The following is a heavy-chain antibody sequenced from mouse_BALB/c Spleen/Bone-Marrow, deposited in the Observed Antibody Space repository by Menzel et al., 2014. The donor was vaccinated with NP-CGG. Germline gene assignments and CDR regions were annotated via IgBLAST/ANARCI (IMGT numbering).Heavy chain of an antibody. J-gene: IGHJ4*01. CDR3: ARHDGIGSFQGGNALDY. D-gene: IGHD1-1*02. CDR1: GFSFSGFT. V-gene: IGHV5-12-2*01. CDR2: ISTGGGNS. Sequence: EVQVVESGGGLVQPGGSLKLSCAASGFSFSGFTMSWVRQTPETRLEWVAYISTGGGNSYYPDNIKGRFTITRDNAKNTLYLKMSSLKSKDTAMYYCARHDGIGSFQGGNALDYWGQGTSVTVSS.